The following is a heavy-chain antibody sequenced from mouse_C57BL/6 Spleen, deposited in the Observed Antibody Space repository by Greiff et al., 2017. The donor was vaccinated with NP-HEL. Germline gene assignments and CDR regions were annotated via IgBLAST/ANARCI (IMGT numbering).Heavy chain of an antibody. D-gene: IGHD1-1*01. Sequence: VQLQQPGAELVMPGASVKLSCKASGYTFTSYWMHWVKQRPGQGLEWIGEIDPSDSYTNYNQKFKGKSTLTVDKSSSTAYMQLSSLTSEDSAVYYCAREVVAKYFDVWGTGTTVTVSS. CDR3: AREVVAKYFDV. J-gene: IGHJ1*03. V-gene: IGHV1-69*01. CDR1: GYTFTSYW. CDR2: IDPSDSYT.